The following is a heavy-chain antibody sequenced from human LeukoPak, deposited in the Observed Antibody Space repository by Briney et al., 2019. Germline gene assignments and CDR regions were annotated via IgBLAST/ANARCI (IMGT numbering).Heavy chain of an antibody. Sequence: PGGFLRLSCAASGFTFSDYYMTWIRQAPGKGLEWVSFITSGGTSIYYADSVKGRFTISRDNAKKLLFLQMNSLRAEDTAVYYCARDPLRGDGYTFDSWGQGTLVTVSS. CDR3: ARDPLRGDGYTFDS. D-gene: IGHD2-21*01. CDR1: GFTFSDYY. V-gene: IGHV3-11*04. J-gene: IGHJ4*02. CDR2: ITSGGTSI.